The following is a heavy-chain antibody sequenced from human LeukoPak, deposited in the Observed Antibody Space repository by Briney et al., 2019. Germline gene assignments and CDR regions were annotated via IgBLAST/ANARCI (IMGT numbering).Heavy chain of an antibody. CDR1: GVTFNSYA. J-gene: IGHJ4*02. V-gene: IGHV3-23*01. CDR2: ISRGGDVT. Sequence: PGGTLRLSCAATGVTFNSYALSWVRQAPGKGLGWVSAISRGGDVTYYADAVEGRLTISRDNSKKILFLQMSRLRAEDTATYYCTKEATATGYASDWGQGTLVTVSS. D-gene: IGHD1-1*01. CDR3: TKEATATGYASD.